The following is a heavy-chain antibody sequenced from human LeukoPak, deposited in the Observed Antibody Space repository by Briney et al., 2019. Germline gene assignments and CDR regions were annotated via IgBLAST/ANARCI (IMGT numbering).Heavy chain of an antibody. V-gene: IGHV1-46*01. CDR2: INPSGGST. D-gene: IGHD3-9*01. Sequence: ASVTVSCTASGYTFTSYAMHWVRQAPGQGLEWMGIINPSGGSTSYAQKFQGRVTMTRDTSTSTVYMELSSLRSEDTAVYYCARAGSHYDILTGYLSFDYWGQGTLVTVSS. J-gene: IGHJ4*02. CDR1: GYTFTSYA. CDR3: ARAGSHYDILTGYLSFDY.